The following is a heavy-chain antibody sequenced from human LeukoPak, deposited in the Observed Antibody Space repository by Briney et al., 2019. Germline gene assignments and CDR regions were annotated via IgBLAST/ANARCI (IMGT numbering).Heavy chain of an antibody. J-gene: IGHJ5*02. Sequence: PGRSLRLSCAASGFTFDDYAMHWVRQAPGKGLEWVSGISRNSGSIGYADSVKGRFAISRDNAKNSLYLQMNSLRAEDTALYYCAKDLYSSGWYNGFFWFDPWGQGTLVTVSS. CDR2: ISRNSGSI. D-gene: IGHD6-19*01. CDR3: AKDLYSSGWYNGFFWFDP. CDR1: GFTFDDYA. V-gene: IGHV3-9*01.